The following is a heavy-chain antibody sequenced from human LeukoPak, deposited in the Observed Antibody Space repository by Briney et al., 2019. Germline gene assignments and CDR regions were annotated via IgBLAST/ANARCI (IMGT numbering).Heavy chain of an antibody. CDR1: GYTFTSYG. CDR3: ARDYYGSGSYYNQNWFDP. CDR2: ISAYNGNT. J-gene: IGHJ5*02. V-gene: IGHV1-18*01. Sequence: GASVKVSCKASGYTFTSYGISWVRQAPGQGLEWMGWISAYNGNTNFAQKLQGRITMTTDTSTSTAYMELRSLRSDDTAVYYCARDYYGSGSYYNQNWFDPWGQGTLVTVSS. D-gene: IGHD3-10*01.